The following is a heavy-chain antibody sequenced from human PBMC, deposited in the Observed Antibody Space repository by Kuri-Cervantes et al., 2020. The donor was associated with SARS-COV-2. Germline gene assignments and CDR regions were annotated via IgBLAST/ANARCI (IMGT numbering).Heavy chain of an antibody. V-gene: IGHV3-48*02. D-gene: IGHD3-22*01. CDR3: ARETLGPYYYDSSGYQNDAFDI. CDR1: GFTFSSYG. CDR2: ISSSSSTI. Sequence: GGSLRLSCAASGFTFSSYGMSWVRQAPGKGLEWVSYISSSSSTIYYADSVKGRFTISRDNAKNSLYLQMNSLRDEDTAVYYRARETLGPYYYDSSGYQNDAFDIWGQGTMVTVSS. J-gene: IGHJ3*02.